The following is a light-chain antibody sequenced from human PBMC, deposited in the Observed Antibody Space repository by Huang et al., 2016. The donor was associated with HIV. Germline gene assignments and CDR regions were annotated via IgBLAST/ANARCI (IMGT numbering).Light chain of an antibody. CDR3: EQYHSLPWT. CDR2: ATS. CDR1: QGICNS. V-gene: IGKV1-NL1*01. J-gene: IGKJ1*01. Sequence: DIQMTQSPSSLSASVGDRVTITCRASQGICNSLAWYQQKPEKAPRLLLYATSTLESGVPSRFSGSGFGTHYTLTINTLHPEEIARYYCEQYHSLPWTFGQGTKVEIK.